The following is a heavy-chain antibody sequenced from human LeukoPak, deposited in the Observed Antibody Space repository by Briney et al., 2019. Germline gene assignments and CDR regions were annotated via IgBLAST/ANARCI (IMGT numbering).Heavy chain of an antibody. D-gene: IGHD1-26*01. CDR1: GGSISSYY. J-gene: IGHJ1*01. V-gene: IGHV4-59*01. CDR2: IYYSGST. CDR3: AIAKTDWEYFQH. Sequence: SETLSLTCTVSGGSISSYYWSWIRQPPGKGLEWIGYIYYSGSTNYNPSLKSRVTISVDTSKNQFSLKLSSVTAADTAVYYCAIAKTDWEYFQHWGQGTLVTVSS.